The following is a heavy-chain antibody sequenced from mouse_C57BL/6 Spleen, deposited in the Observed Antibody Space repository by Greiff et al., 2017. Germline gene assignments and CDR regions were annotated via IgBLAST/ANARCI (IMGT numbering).Heavy chain of an antibody. CDR1: GYTFTSYW. D-gene: IGHD1-1*01. CDR2: IDPSDSYT. V-gene: IGHV1-50*01. J-gene: IGHJ2*01. CDR3: ARGSSLDY. Sequence: VQLQQPGAELVKPGASVKLSRKASGYTFTSYWMQWVKQRPGQGLEWIGEIDPSDSYTNYNQKFKGKATLTVDTSSSTAYMQLSSLTSEDSAVYYCARGSSLDYWGQGTTLTVSS.